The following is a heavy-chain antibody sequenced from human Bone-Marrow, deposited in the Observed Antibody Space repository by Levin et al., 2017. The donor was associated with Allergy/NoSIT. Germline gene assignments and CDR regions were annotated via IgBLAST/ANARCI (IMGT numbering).Heavy chain of an antibody. CDR3: ARQIASRWFDP. CDR2: INRSGIT. D-gene: IGHD2-21*01. Sequence: SETLSLTCSVSGGSISNDYWNWIRQPAGKGLEWLGRINRSGITNYKPSLKSRLTMSLDTSKKQISLRLTSVSAADTAVYYCARQIASRWFDPWGQGTLVTVSS. CDR1: GGSISNDY. J-gene: IGHJ5*02. V-gene: IGHV4-4*07.